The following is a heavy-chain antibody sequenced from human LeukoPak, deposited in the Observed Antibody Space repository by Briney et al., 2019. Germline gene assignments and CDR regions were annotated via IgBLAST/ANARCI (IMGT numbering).Heavy chain of an antibody. CDR3: ARDGTPSSGWSGSCDY. CDR2: IWYDGSNK. V-gene: IGHV3-33*01. Sequence: GGSLRLSCAASGFTFSSYGMHWVRQAPGKGLEWVAVIWYDGSNKYYADSVKGRFTISRDNSKNTLYLQMNSLRAEDTAVYYCARDGTPSSGWSGSCDYWGQGTLVTVSS. D-gene: IGHD6-19*01. J-gene: IGHJ4*02. CDR1: GFTFSSYG.